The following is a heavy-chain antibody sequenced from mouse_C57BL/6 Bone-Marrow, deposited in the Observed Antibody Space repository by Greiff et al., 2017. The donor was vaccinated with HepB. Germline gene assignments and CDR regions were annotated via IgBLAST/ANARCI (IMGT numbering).Heavy chain of an antibody. Sequence: EVQLQQSGPELVKPGASVKIPCKASGYTFTDYNMDWVKQSHGKSLEWIGDINPNNGGTIYNQKFKGKATLTVDKSSSTAYMELRSLKSEDTAVYYCARGDYYGSTLYFDVWGTGTTVTVSS. J-gene: IGHJ1*03. V-gene: IGHV1-18*01. CDR2: INPNNGGT. D-gene: IGHD1-1*01. CDR3: ARGDYYGSTLYFDV. CDR1: GYTFTDYN.